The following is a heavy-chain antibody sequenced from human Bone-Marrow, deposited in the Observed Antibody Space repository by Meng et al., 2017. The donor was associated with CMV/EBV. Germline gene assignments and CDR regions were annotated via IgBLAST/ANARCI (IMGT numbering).Heavy chain of an antibody. J-gene: IGHJ6*02. V-gene: IGHV3-48*03. CDR2: ISSSGSTI. Sequence: GESLKISCAASGFTFSSYEMNWVRQAPGKGLEWVSYISSSGSTIYYADSVKGRFTISRDNAKNSLYLQMNSLRAEDTAVYYGARDERSRGPYYYYGMDVWGQGTTVTVSS. CDR3: ARDERSRGPYYYYGMDV. D-gene: IGHD3-10*01. CDR1: GFTFSSYE.